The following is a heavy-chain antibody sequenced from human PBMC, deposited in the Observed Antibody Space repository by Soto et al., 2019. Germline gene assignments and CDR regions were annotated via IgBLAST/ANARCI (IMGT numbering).Heavy chain of an antibody. V-gene: IGHV3-23*01. CDR3: AKRRGAGGHFDY. D-gene: IGHD2-15*01. CDR1: GFTFTSYA. Sequence: GCSLRLSCAASGFTFTSYAMGWVRQAPGKGLEWVSVISSGGSTYYADSVRGRFTISRDNSKDTLSLQMNSLRAEDTAVYYCAKRRGAGGHFDYWGQGALVTVSS. CDR2: ISSGGST. J-gene: IGHJ4*02.